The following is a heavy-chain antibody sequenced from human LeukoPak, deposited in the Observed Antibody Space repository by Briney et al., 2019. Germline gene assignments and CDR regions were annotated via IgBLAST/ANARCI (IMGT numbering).Heavy chain of an antibody. CDR3: ASMTTVPY. CDR2: MNPNSDNT. CDR1: GYTFTSYD. V-gene: IGHV1-8*01. Sequence: GASVKVSCKASGYTFTSYDINRVRQTTGQGLEWMGWMNPNSDNTGYARKFQGRVTMTRNTSISTAYMELSSLRSEDTAVYYCASMTTVPYWGQGTLVTVSS. D-gene: IGHD4-17*01. J-gene: IGHJ4*02.